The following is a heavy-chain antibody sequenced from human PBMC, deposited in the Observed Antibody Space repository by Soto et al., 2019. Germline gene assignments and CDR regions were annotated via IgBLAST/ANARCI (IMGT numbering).Heavy chain of an antibody. Sequence: EMQLLGSGGGLVQPGASLRLSCVASEFSFINYAMTWVRQAPGKGLQWVAALSHDGGDPVYGDSVRGRYTISIDNSRNTLSLHMTSLRDEDTAVYFCANQRTTWTDYAIDFWGQGSQVIVSA. D-gene: IGHD3-3*01. CDR1: EFSFINYA. CDR2: LSHDGGDP. V-gene: IGHV3-23*01. CDR3: ANQRTTWTDYAIDF. J-gene: IGHJ4*01.